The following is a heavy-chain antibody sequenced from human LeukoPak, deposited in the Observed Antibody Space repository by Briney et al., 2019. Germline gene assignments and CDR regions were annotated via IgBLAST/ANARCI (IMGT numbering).Heavy chain of an antibody. CDR1: GYTFTGYY. CDR2: INAGNGNT. V-gene: IGHV1-3*03. D-gene: IGHD3-10*01. CDR3: ARGPTMVRGVNFDY. Sequence: ASVKVSCKASGYTFTGYYMHWVRQAPGQGLEWMGWINAGNGNTKYSQEFQGRVTITRDTSASTAYMELSSLRSEDMAVYYCARGPTMVRGVNFDYWGQGTLVTVSS. J-gene: IGHJ4*02.